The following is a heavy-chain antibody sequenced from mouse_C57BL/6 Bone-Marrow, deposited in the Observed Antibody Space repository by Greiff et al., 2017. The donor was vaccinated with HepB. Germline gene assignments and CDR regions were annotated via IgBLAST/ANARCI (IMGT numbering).Heavy chain of an antibody. CDR2: IYPGDGDT. CDR1: GYAFSSSW. CDR3: ARGSPDV. J-gene: IGHJ1*03. V-gene: IGHV1-82*01. Sequence: QVQLQQSGPELVKPGASVKISCKASGYAFSSSWMNWVKQRPGKGLEWIGRIYPGDGDTNYNEKFKGKATLTADKSSSTAYMELRSLTSEDSAVYFCARGSPDVWGTGTTVTVSS. D-gene: IGHD1-1*02.